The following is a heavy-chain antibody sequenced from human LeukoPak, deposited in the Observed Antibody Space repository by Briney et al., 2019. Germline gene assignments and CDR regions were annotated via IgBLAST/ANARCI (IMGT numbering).Heavy chain of an antibody. CDR2: ISYDGSNK. CDR1: GFTFSNYA. J-gene: IGHJ5*02. CDR3: AREGQPYNWFDP. Sequence: GGSLRLSCGASGFTFSNYAMHWVRQTPGKGLEWVAVISYDGSNKYYADSVKGRFTISRDDSKKTLYLQMNSLRAEDTAVYYCAREGQPYNWFDPWGQGTLVTVSS. V-gene: IGHV3-30*01. D-gene: IGHD6-13*01.